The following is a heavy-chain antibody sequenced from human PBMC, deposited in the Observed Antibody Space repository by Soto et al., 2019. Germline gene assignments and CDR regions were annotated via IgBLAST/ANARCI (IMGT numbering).Heavy chain of an antibody. Sequence: SETVSLTRTVSGGSISSFYWSWLRQSPGKGLERIGCVYNRGSPYYSPSLLSRVTLSIDTSKNQFSLRLTSVTAADTAVCYCATASSSGSSGELDYWGQGTLVTVS. CDR3: ATASSSGSSGELDY. CDR2: VYNRGSP. D-gene: IGHD3-22*01. V-gene: IGHV4-59*01. CDR1: GGSISSFY. J-gene: IGHJ4*02.